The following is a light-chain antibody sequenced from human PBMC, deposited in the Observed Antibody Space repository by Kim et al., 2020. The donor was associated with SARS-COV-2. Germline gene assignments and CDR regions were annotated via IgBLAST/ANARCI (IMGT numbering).Light chain of an antibody. V-gene: IGLV2-14*04. J-gene: IGLJ3*02. CDR2: DVS. CDR3: SSYTSSNSWV. CDR1: SSDVGDYDF. Sequence: GQLITIFCSGTSSDVGDYDFVSWYQQYSGKAPKLMIYDVSKRPSGVSNRFSGSKSGNTASLTISGLQAEDEADYYCSSYTSSNSWVFGGGTQLTVL.